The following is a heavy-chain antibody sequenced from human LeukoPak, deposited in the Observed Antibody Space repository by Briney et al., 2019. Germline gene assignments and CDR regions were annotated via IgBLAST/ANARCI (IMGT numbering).Heavy chain of an antibody. CDR2: INTDGSST. J-gene: IGHJ4*02. Sequence: GGSLRLSCSPCIHIYYHCLTLCARQAPGKGLVWVSHINTDGSSTNYADSVKGRFTISRDNARNTLYLQMNSLRAEDTAVYYCARDMVAYFDYWGQGTLVTVSS. V-gene: IGHV3-74*01. CDR1: IHIYYHCL. D-gene: IGHD3-10*01. CDR3: ARDMVAYFDY.